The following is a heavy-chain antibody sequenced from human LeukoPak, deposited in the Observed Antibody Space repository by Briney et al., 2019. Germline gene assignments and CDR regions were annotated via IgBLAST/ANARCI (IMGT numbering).Heavy chain of an antibody. CDR2: IYYSGST. J-gene: IGHJ4*02. CDR1: GGSISSSSYY. CDR3: ARRNVVPAASWGYYFDY. V-gene: IGHV4-39*01. D-gene: IGHD2-2*01. Sequence: PSETLSLTCTVSGGSISSSSYYWGWIRQPPGKGLEWIGSIYYSGSTYYNPSLKSRVTISVDTSKNQFSLKLSSVTAADTAVYYCARRNVVPAASWGYYFDYWGQGTLVTVSS.